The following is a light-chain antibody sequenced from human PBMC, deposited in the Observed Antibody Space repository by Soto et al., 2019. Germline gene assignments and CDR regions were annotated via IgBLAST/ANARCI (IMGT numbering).Light chain of an antibody. V-gene: IGLV2-8*01. CDR2: EVS. J-gene: IGLJ2*01. CDR3: QSYAGSNHVV. CDR1: SSDVGGYNY. Sequence: QSVLTQPPSASGSPGQSVTISCTGTSSDVGGYNYVSWYQQHPGKAPKLMIYEVSKRPSGVPDRFSGSKSGNTASLTVSGLQAEEEAEYYFQSYAGSNHVVFGGGTKVTVL.